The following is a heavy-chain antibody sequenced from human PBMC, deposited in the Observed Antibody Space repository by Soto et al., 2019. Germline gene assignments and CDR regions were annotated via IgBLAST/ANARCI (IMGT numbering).Heavy chain of an antibody. J-gene: IGHJ4*02. CDR3: SKVLSSGSYSGALEY. CDR1: GFSIPGFA. CDR2: ISASGGST. V-gene: IGHV3-23*01. Sequence: LRLSCVASGFSIPGFAMSWVRQAPGKGLEWASAISASGGSTYAGSVKGRFTISRDNSKNTLYLQMNSLRVEDTAVYYCSKVLSSGSYSGALEYWGQGALVTVSS. D-gene: IGHD1-26*01.